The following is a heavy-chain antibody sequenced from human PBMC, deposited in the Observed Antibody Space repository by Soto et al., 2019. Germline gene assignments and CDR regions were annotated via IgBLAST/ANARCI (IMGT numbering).Heavy chain of an antibody. Sequence: PGESLKISCKGSGYSFTSYWISWVRQMPGKGLEWMGRIDPSDSYTNYSPSFQGHVTISADKSISTAYLQWSSLKASDTAMYYCASSTEMATSLDYWGQGTLVTV. J-gene: IGHJ4*02. CDR3: ASSTEMATSLDY. V-gene: IGHV5-10-1*01. CDR1: GYSFTSYW. D-gene: IGHD5-12*01. CDR2: IDPSDSYT.